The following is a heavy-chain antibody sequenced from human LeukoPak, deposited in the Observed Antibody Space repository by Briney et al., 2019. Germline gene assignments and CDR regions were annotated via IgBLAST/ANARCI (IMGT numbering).Heavy chain of an antibody. CDR3: TRLGLMTDDDY. J-gene: IGHJ4*02. CDR1: GFTVSSNY. CDR2: IRSKANSYAT. V-gene: IGHV3-73*01. Sequence: PGGSLRLSCAASGFTVSSNYMSWVRQASGKGLEWVGRIRSKANSYATAYAASVKGRFTISRDDSKNTAYLQMNSLKTEDTAVYYCTRLGLMTDDDYWGQGTLVTVSS.